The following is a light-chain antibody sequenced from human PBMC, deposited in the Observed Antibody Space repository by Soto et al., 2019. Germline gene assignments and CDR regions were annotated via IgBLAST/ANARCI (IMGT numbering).Light chain of an antibody. CDR2: GAS. J-gene: IGKJ1*01. Sequence: DIVMSQSTASLAVSLGERATINCKSSQSVLYSSNNKNYLAWYQQKPGQAPRLLIYGASSRATGIPDRFSGSGSGTDFTLTISRLEPEDFAVYYCQQYGSSPETFGQGGKVDIK. V-gene: IGKV4-1*01. CDR1: QSVLYSSNNKNY. CDR3: QQYGSSPET.